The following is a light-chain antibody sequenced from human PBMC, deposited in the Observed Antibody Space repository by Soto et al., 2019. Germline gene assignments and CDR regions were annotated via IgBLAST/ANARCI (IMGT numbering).Light chain of an antibody. CDR1: QSVSGSF. V-gene: IGKV3-20*01. J-gene: IGKJ4*01. Sequence: EIVLTQSPGTLSLSPGERATLSCRASQSVSGSFLAWYQQKPGQAPRLLIYGESSRATGIQDRFSGSGSGTDFTLTISRLEPEDFAVYYCQQYGNSPLTFGGGTAVEIK. CDR3: QQYGNSPLT. CDR2: GES.